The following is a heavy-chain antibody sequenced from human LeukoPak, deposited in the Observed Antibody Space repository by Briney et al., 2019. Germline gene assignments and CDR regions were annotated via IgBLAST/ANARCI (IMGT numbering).Heavy chain of an antibody. CDR2: IYYSGST. D-gene: IGHD6-19*01. CDR3: ARLYSSGPVDDY. V-gene: IGHV4-59*08. CDR1: GGSISSYY. J-gene: IGHJ4*02. Sequence: SETLSLTCTVSGGSISSYYWSWIRQPPGKGLEWIGYIYYSGSTNYNPSLKSQVTISVDTSKNQFSLKLSSVTAADTAVYYCARLYSSGPVDDYWGQGTLVTVSS.